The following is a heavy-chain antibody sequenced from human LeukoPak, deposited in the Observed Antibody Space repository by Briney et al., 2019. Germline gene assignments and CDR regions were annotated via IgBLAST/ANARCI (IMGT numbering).Heavy chain of an antibody. V-gene: IGHV1-69*04. CDR2: IIPILGIA. Sequence: SVKVSCKASGGTFSSYAISWVRQAPAQGLEWMGRIIPILGIANYAQKFQGRVTITADKSTSTAYVELSSLRSEDTAVYYCARDGDDAFDIWGQGTMVTVSS. CDR1: GGTFSSYA. J-gene: IGHJ3*02. CDR3: ARDGDDAFDI.